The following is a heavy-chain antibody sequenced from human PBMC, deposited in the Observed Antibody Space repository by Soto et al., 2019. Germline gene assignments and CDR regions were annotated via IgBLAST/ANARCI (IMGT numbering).Heavy chain of an antibody. CDR3: ARDSDFWSGTFYYYYGMDV. CDR2: ISSSSSYI. CDR1: GFTFSSYS. D-gene: IGHD3-3*01. Sequence: GGSLRLSCAASGFTFSSYSMNWVRQAPGKGLEWVSSISSSSSYIYYADSVKGRFTISRDNAKNSLYLQMNSLRAEDTAVYYCARDSDFWSGTFYYYYGMDVGRQGTTVTVSS. J-gene: IGHJ6*02. V-gene: IGHV3-21*01.